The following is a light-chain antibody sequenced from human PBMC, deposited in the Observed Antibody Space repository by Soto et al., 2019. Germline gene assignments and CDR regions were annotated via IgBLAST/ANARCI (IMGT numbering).Light chain of an antibody. CDR3: CSYAGSYTRYV. CDR2: DVS. J-gene: IGLJ1*01. CDR1: SSDVGGYNY. V-gene: IGLV2-11*01. Sequence: QSALTQPRSVSGSPGQSVTISCTGTSSDVGGYNYVSWYQQHPGKAPKLMIYDVSKRPSGVPDRFSGSKSGNTASLTISGRQADDEADYYCCSYAGSYTRYVFGTGTKLTVL.